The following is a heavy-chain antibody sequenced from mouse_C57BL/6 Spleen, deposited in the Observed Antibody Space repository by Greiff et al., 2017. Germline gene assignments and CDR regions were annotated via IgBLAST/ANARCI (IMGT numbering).Heavy chain of an antibody. V-gene: IGHV1-81*01. J-gene: IGHJ2*01. Sequence: QVQLQQSGAELARPGASVKLSCKASGYTFTSSGISWVKQRTGQGLEWIGEIYPRSGNTYYNEKFKGKATLTADKSSSTAYMELRSLTSEDSAVYFCAREEGALFDDWGQGTTLTVSS. CDR1: GYTFTSSG. CDR3: AREEGALFDD. CDR2: IYPRSGNT.